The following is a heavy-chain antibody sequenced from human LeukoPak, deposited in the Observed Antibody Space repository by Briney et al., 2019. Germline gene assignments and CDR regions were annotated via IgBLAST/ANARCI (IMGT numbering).Heavy chain of an antibody. Sequence: GESLKISGKGSGYTFTSYWIGWVRQMAGKGLEWMGIISPGDSHTRYSPSFQGQLTIPADKSISIAYLPWSSLKASDAAMYYCARVGIAAAGTDYYYYGVDVWGQGTTVTVSS. J-gene: IGHJ6*02. D-gene: IGHD6-13*01. CDR1: GYTFTSYW. CDR2: ISPGDSHT. CDR3: ARVGIAAAGTDYYYYGVDV. V-gene: IGHV5-51*01.